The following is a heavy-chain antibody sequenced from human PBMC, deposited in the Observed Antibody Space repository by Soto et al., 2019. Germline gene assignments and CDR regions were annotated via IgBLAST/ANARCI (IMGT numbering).Heavy chain of an antibody. V-gene: IGHV3-11*01. CDR1: GFTFSDYY. CDR3: ARGADDYIWGSYRYWETLPLFNY. Sequence: QVQLVASGGGWVKPGGSLRLSCAASGFTFSDYYMSWIRQAPGKGLEWVSYISSSGSTIYYADSVKGRFTISRDNAKNARYLQMNGLRDEDTAVYYCARGADDYIWGSYRYWETLPLFNYWGQGTLVTVSS. J-gene: IGHJ4*02. CDR2: ISSSGSTI. D-gene: IGHD3-16*02.